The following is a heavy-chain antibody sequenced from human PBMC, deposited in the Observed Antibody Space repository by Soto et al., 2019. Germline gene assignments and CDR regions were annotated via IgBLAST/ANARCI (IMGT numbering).Heavy chain of an antibody. Sequence: SETLSLTCAVSGGSISSANWWTWVRQPPGKGLEWIGEIYHGGSTSYNPSLKSRVTLSLDKFKNHFSLNLTSVTAADTAVYYCARLSFSYGVDVWGQGTTVTAP. V-gene: IGHV4-4*02. CDR3: ARLSFSYGVDV. CDR2: IYHGGST. CDR1: GGSISSANW. J-gene: IGHJ6*02.